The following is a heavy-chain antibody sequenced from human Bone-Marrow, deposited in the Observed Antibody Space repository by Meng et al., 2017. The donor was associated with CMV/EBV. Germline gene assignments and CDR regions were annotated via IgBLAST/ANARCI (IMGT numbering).Heavy chain of an antibody. D-gene: IGHD3-22*01. Sequence: GESLKISCAASGFSFNRYGMHWLRQAPGKGLEWVAFIRYDDGNNKYYADSVKGRFTISRDDSKNTLYLQMNSLRPEDTAVYYCAKDLDYYESTGYYPDYWGQGTRVTVSS. CDR1: GFSFNRYG. CDR3: AKDLDYYESTGYYPDY. V-gene: IGHV3-30*02. J-gene: IGHJ4*02. CDR2: IRYDDGNNK.